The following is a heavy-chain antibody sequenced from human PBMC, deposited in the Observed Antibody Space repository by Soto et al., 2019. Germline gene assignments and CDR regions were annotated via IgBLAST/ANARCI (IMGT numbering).Heavy chain of an antibody. CDR2: ISAYNGNT. CDR3: AKVQSGYDFAY. J-gene: IGHJ4*02. D-gene: IGHD5-12*01. Sequence: QVQLVQSGAEVKKPGASVKVSCKASGYTFTSYGINWVRQAPGQGLEWMGWISAYNGNTHYAQKLQGRVTMTTDTTTSTAYMELRSLRSDDTGVYFCAKVQSGYDFAYWGQGTLVTVSS. V-gene: IGHV1-18*01. CDR1: GYTFTSYG.